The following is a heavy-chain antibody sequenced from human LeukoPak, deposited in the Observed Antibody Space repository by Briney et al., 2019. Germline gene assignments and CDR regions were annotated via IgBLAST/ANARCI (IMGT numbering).Heavy chain of an antibody. Sequence: SETLSLTCTVSGGSISSYYWSWIRQPPGKGLEWIGYXYYSGSTXXXXXXXXXVTISVDTSKNQFSLKLSSVTAADTAVYYCAXXXXXXXXXXFDYWGQGTLXXXSS. J-gene: IGHJ4*02. V-gene: IGHV4-59*01. CDR3: AXXXXXXXXXXFDY. CDR2: XYYSGST. CDR1: GGSISSYY.